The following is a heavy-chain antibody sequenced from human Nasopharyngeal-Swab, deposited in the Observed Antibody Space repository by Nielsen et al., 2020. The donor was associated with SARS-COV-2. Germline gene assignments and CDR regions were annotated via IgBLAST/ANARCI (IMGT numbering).Heavy chain of an antibody. CDR2: IYYSGST. J-gene: IGHJ4*02. Sequence: SETLSLTCTVSGGSISSGSYYWGWIRQPPGKGLEWIGSIYYSGSTNYNPSLKSRVTISVDTSKNQFSLKLSSVTAADTAVYYCASNYGGNSWFDYRGQGTLVTVSS. D-gene: IGHD4-23*01. CDR1: GGSISSGSYY. V-gene: IGHV4-39*07. CDR3: ASNYGGNSWFDY.